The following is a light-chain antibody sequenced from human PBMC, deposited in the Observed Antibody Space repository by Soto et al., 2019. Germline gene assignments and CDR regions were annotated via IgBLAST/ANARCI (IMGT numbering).Light chain of an antibody. CDR3: QQGYNFPRA. CDR2: GAS. V-gene: IGKV3-11*01. J-gene: IGKJ1*01. Sequence: EIVLTQSPDTLSLSPGERATLSCRASQSVSSYLAWYQQKPGQAPRLLIYGASYRATGIPDRFTGSGSGTDFILIISRLEPEDFATYFCQQGYNFPRAFGQGTRVEI. CDR1: QSVSSY.